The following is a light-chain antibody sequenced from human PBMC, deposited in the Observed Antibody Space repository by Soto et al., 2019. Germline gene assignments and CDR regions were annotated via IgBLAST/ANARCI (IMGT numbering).Light chain of an antibody. CDR3: QQYNSYSLT. CDR2: RAS. CDR1: QSISSW. J-gene: IGKJ4*01. Sequence: DIQMTQSPSTLSASVGDRVTITCRASQSISSWLAWYQQKPGKAPKLLIYRASSLQSGVPSRFSGSGSGTEFTLTISSLQPDDFAAYYCQQYNSYSLTFGVGTQVEIK. V-gene: IGKV1-5*03.